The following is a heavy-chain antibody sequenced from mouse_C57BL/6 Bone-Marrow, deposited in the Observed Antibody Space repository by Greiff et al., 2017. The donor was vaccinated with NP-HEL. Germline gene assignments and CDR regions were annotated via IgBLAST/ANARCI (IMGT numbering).Heavy chain of an antibody. CDR3: AVKNYYGSSGY. D-gene: IGHD1-1*01. CDR1: GYTFTSYW. J-gene: IGHJ2*01. CDR2: IYPSDSET. V-gene: IGHV1-61*01. Sequence: VQLQQPGAELVRPGSSVKLSCKASGYTFTSYWMDWVKQRPGQGLEWIGNIYPSDSETHYNQKFKDKATLTVDKSSSTAYMQLSSLTSEDSAVYYCAVKNYYGSSGYWGQGTTLTVSS.